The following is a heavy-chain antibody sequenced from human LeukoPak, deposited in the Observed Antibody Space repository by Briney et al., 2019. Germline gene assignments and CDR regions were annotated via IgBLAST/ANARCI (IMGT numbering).Heavy chain of an antibody. J-gene: IGHJ4*02. V-gene: IGHV3-48*01. CDR1: GGSISSSN. Sequence: PSGTLSLTCAVSGGSISSSNWWSWVRQAPGKGLEWLSYITSSSSIRYFADSVKGRFTISRGNAKNSLYLQMNSLRVEDTAVYYCARGGHYDYIWGRYRQKDGFDYWGQGTLVTVSS. CDR3: ARGGHYDYIWGRYRQKDGFDY. D-gene: IGHD3-16*02. CDR2: ITSSSSIR.